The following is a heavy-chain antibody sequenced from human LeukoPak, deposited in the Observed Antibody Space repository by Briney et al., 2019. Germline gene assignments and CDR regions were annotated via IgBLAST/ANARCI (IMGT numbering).Heavy chain of an antibody. CDR1: GGSISSYY. CDR2: IYYSGST. Sequence: SETLSLTCTVSGGSISSYYWSWIRQPPGKGLEWIGYIYYSGSTNYNPSLKSRVTISVDKSKNQLSLKLSSVTAADTAVYYCARIAAAGSWGQGTLVTVSS. D-gene: IGHD6-13*01. V-gene: IGHV4-59*12. CDR3: ARIAAAGS. J-gene: IGHJ4*02.